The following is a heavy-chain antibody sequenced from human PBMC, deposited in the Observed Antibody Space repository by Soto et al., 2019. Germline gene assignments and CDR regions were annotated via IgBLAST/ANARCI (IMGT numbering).Heavy chain of an antibody. CDR2: ISGSGGST. D-gene: IGHD3-3*01. CDR3: AKGNYDFWSGYSYYYYYGMDV. Sequence: GGSLRLSCAASGFTFSSYAMSWVRQAPGKGLEWVSAISGSGGSTYYADSVKGRSTISRDNSKNTLYLQMNSLRAEDTAVYYCAKGNYDFWSGYSYYYYYGMDVWGQGTTVTVS. CDR1: GFTFSSYA. V-gene: IGHV3-23*01. J-gene: IGHJ6*02.